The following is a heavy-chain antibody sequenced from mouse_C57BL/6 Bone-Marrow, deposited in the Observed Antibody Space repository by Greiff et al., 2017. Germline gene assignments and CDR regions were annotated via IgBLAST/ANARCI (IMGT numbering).Heavy chain of an antibody. D-gene: IGHD1-1*01. CDR3: ARFITTGGNYAMDY. J-gene: IGHJ4*01. CDR2: IYPGSGNT. CDR1: GYTFTDYY. V-gene: IGHV1-76*01. Sequence: VQLQQSGAELVRPGASVKLSCKASGYTFTDYYINWVKQRPGQGLEWIARIYPGSGNTYYNEKFKGKATLTAEKSSSTAYMQLSSLTSENSAVYFCARFITTGGNYAMDYWGQGTSVTVSS.